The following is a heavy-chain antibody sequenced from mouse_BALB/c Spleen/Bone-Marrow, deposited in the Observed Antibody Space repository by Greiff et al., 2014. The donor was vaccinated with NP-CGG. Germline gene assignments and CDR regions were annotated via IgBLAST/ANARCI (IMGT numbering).Heavy chain of an antibody. V-gene: IGHV1-80*01. J-gene: IGHJ2*01. CDR2: IYPGDGDT. Sequence: VQLQQSGAELVRPGSSVKISCKASGYAFSSYWMNWVKQRPGQGLEWIGQIYPGDGDTNYNGKFKGKATLTADKSSSTAYMQLSSLTSEDSAVYFCARQYGNPFDYWGQGTTLTVSS. CDR1: GYAFSSYW. D-gene: IGHD2-10*02. CDR3: ARQYGNPFDY.